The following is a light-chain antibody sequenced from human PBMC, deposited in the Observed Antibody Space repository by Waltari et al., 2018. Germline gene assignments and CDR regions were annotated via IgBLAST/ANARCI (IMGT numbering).Light chain of an antibody. CDR1: QSVSRT. J-gene: IGKJ1*01. Sequence: EIVLTQSPDTLSLSPGESAPLSCRASQSVSRTLAWYQQKPGQAPRLLVYDASTRATGIPDRFSGSGSGTDFSLTISRLEPEDFAVYYCQKYGTLPATFGQGTKVEIK. CDR2: DAS. CDR3: QKYGTLPAT. V-gene: IGKV3-20*01.